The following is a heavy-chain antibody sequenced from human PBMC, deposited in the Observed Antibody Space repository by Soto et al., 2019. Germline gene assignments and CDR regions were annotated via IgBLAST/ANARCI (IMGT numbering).Heavy chain of an antibody. D-gene: IGHD3-16*02. CDR1: GYTFTGYY. J-gene: IGHJ5*02. CDR3: ARAAYDYVWGSYRSLWFDP. Sequence: QVPLVQSGAEVKKPGASVKVSCKASGYTFTGYYMHWVRQAPGQGLEWMGWINPNSGGTNYAQKFQGWVTMTRDTSISTAYMELSRLRSDDTAVYYCARAAYDYVWGSYRSLWFDPWGQGTLVTVSS. V-gene: IGHV1-2*04. CDR2: INPNSGGT.